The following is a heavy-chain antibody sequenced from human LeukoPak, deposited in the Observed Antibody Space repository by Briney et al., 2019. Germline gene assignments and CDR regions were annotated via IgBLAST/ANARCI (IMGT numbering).Heavy chain of an antibody. CDR1: GFTFSSYD. CDR3: ARGSGSYYDFDY. V-gene: IGHV3-13*04. J-gene: IGHJ4*02. D-gene: IGHD3-10*01. CDR2: IGTVADT. Sequence: GGTLRLSCAASGFTFSSYDMHWVREATGKGREWVSNIGTVADTYYPGSVKGRFTISRDNAKNSLYLQMNSLRAEDTAVYYCARGSGSYYDFDYWGQGTLVTVSS.